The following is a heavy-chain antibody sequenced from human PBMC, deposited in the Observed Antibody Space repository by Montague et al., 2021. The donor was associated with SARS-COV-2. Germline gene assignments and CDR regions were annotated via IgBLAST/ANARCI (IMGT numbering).Heavy chain of an antibody. J-gene: IGHJ5*02. D-gene: IGHD3-10*01. Sequence: SETLSLTCSVYGGSISSGSYYWAWMRQPPGKGLEWLGSIYFTGGRYPNQSLKSRATLSIDRSKNQFYLNLPSVTAADTAVYYCVRAMGRPGDWFDPWGQGIQVTVSS. CDR2: IYFTGGR. CDR1: GGSISSGSYY. V-gene: IGHV4-39*07. CDR3: VRAMGRPGDWFDP.